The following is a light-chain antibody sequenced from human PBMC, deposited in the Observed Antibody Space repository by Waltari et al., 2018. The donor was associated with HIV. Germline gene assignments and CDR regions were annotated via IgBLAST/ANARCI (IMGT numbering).Light chain of an antibody. CDR3: QQANNFPLS. V-gene: IGKV1-12*01. CDR1: QGIGTS. Sequence: IQMTQSPSSLSASVGGRVTITCRASQGIGTSLGWYQQKPVKAPHLLIYAASGLQSGVPSRFSGSGSGTVFTLTISDLQPEDSASYYCQQANNFPLSFGGGTKVQV. J-gene: IGKJ4*01. CDR2: AAS.